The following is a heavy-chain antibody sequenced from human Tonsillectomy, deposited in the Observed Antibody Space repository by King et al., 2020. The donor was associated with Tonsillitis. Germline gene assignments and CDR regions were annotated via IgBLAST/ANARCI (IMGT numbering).Heavy chain of an antibody. Sequence: VQLVESGGGLVQPGGSLRLSCAASGFTFSNYWMSWVRQAPGKGLEWVANMRQDGGDKYYVDSVKGRFTISKDNAKNSLYLQMNGLRVEDTAVYYCATFWSGYFDYWGQGSLVTVSS. J-gene: IGHJ4*02. D-gene: IGHD3-3*01. CDR2: MRQDGGDK. V-gene: IGHV3-7*01. CDR1: GFTFSNYW. CDR3: ATFWSGYFDY.